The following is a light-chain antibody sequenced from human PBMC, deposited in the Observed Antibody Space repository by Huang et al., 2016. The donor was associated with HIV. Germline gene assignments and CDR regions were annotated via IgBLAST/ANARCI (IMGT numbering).Light chain of an antibody. Sequence: VLTQSPGILSVSPGERAIVSCRASQTIGTNLAWYQHKVGQAPRLLIFSASTRATGSPDRFSASGSGTEFTLTISSLQSEDSALYYCQQYNNWPPLTFGGGTKVEIK. CDR1: QTIGTN. J-gene: IGKJ4*01. V-gene: IGKV3-15*01. CDR3: QQYNNWPPLT. CDR2: SAS.